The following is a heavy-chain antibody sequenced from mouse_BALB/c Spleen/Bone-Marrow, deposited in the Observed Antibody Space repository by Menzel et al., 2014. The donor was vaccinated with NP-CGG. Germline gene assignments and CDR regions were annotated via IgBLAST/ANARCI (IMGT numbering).Heavy chain of an antibody. J-gene: IGHJ4*01. CDR2: IYPGGGYT. CDR1: GYTFTNYW. V-gene: IGHV1-63*02. D-gene: IGHD1-1*02. CDR3: TRGNGPYAMDY. Sequence: QVQLQQSGAELVRPGTSVKISCKASGYTFTNYWLGWVKQRPGHGLEWIGDIYPGGGYTNYNEKFKGKATLSADTSSSTAYLQLSSLTSEDCAVYFCTRGNGPYAMDYWGQGTSVTVSS.